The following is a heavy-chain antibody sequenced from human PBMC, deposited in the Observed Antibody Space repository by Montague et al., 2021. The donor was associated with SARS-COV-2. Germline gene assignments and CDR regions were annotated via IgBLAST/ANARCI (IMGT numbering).Heavy chain of an antibody. V-gene: IGHV4-34*01. CDR1: GGSFSTYY. J-gene: IGHJ3*02. D-gene: IGHD2-2*01. CDR2: IYHSGST. Sequence: SETLSLTCAVYGGSFSTYYWAWIRQPPGKGLEWIGEIYHSGSTNYNPSLKSRVTISVDKSKNQFSLKLSSVTAADTAVYYCARDLLRYCSSTSCYNDAFDIWGQGTMVTVSS. CDR3: ARDLLRYCSSTSCYNDAFDI.